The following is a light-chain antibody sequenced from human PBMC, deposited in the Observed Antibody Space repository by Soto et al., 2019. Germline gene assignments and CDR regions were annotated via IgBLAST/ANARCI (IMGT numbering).Light chain of an antibody. CDR1: QSILYSSNNKNY. CDR3: QEYASTPSEVT. J-gene: IGKJ5*01. Sequence: DIVMTQSPDSLAVSLGERATINCKSSQSILYSSNNKNYLAWYQQKPGQAPKLLIYWASTRESGVPDRFSGRGAGTDFTLTISALQAEDVAFYYCQEYASTPSEVTFGQGTRLEIK. CDR2: WAS. V-gene: IGKV4-1*01.